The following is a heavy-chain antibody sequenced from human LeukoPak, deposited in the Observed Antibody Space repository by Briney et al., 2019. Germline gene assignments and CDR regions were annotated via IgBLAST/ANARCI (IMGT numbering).Heavy chain of an antibody. Sequence: SETLSLTCTVSGGSISSYYWSWIRQPPGKGLEWIGYIYYSGSTNYNPSLKSRVTISVDTSKNQFSLRLSSVTAADTAVYYCARGHYSSSWYVFDYWGQGTLVTVSS. CDR1: GGSISSYY. D-gene: IGHD6-13*01. V-gene: IGHV4-59*01. J-gene: IGHJ4*02. CDR2: IYYSGST. CDR3: ARGHYSSSWYVFDY.